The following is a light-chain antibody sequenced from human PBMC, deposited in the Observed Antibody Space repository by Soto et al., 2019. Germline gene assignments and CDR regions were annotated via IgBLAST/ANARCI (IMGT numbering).Light chain of an antibody. CDR2: GAS. V-gene: IGKV1-39*01. CDR3: QQSNSPPWT. CDR1: QSISNY. Sequence: DIQMTQSPSSLSASVGDRVTITCRASQSISNYLNWYQQKPGEAPKLLIYGASTLQGGVPSRFSGSRSGTEFTLIISTLLPEDCATYYCQQSNSPPWTFGQGTKVEIK. J-gene: IGKJ1*01.